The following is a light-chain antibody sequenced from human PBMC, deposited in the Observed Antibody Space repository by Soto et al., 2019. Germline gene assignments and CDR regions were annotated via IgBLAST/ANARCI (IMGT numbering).Light chain of an antibody. Sequence: QSVLTQPASVSGSPGQSITISCTGTSSDIGRYNYVPWYQHSPGKAPKLIIYDVSDRPSGVSNRFSGSKSGTTASLTISGLQAEDEADYYCGSYTSSDTMIFGGGTKLTVL. J-gene: IGLJ2*01. V-gene: IGLV2-14*03. CDR3: GSYTSSDTMI. CDR1: SSDIGRYNY. CDR2: DVS.